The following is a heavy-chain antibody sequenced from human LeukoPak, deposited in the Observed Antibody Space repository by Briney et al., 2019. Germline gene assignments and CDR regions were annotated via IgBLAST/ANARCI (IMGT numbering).Heavy chain of an antibody. J-gene: IGHJ4*02. CDR1: GFIVSDNY. CDR2: IYSGGGT. CDR3: AKGGGYSYGYYY. Sequence: PGGSLRLSCAASGFIVSDNYMGWVRQAPGKGLEWVSFIYSGGGTSYADSVKGRFTISRDNSKNTLYLQMNSLRAEDTALYYCAKGGGYSYGYYYWGQGTLVTVSS. D-gene: IGHD5-18*01. V-gene: IGHV3-66*01.